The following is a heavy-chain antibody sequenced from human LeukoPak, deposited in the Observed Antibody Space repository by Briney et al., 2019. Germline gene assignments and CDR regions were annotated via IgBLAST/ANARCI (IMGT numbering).Heavy chain of an antibody. CDR3: ARDPGATTVVIRNYYGMDV. J-gene: IGHJ6*02. CDR1: GFTFSSYG. D-gene: IGHD4-17*01. CDR2: IWYDGSNE. V-gene: IGHV3-33*01. Sequence: GGSLRLSCAASGFTFSSYGMHWVRQAPGKGLEWVAIIWYDGSNEYYADSVKGRSTISRDNAKNSLYLQMNSLRAEDTAVYYCARDPGATTVVIRNYYGMDVWGQGTTVTVSS.